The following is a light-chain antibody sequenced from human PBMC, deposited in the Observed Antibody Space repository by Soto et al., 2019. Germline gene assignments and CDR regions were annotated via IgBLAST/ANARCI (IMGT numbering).Light chain of an antibody. Sequence: EIVLTQSPGTLSLSPGERATLSCRASQSFTSTSLAWYQQKPGQAPRLLISGASRRAAGIPDRFSGSGSGTDFPLTISRLESEDIAVYYCQQYGSSPLTFGGGTKVEIK. CDR1: QSFTSTS. CDR2: GAS. V-gene: IGKV3-20*01. CDR3: QQYGSSPLT. J-gene: IGKJ4*01.